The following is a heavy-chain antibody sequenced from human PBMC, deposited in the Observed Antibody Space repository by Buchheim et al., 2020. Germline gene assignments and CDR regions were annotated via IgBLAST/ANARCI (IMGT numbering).Heavy chain of an antibody. CDR1: GFTFSSYA. Sequence: EVQLLESGGGLVQPGGSLRLSCAASGFTFSSYAMSWVRQAPGKGLEWVSAISSSGGSTYSADSVKGRFTISRDNAKTKLNLQMNSLRAEDTAVYYCAKVPAGDSGSPSDWGQGTL. CDR2: ISSSGGST. D-gene: IGHD1-26*01. CDR3: AKVPAGDSGSPSD. V-gene: IGHV3-23*01. J-gene: IGHJ4*02.